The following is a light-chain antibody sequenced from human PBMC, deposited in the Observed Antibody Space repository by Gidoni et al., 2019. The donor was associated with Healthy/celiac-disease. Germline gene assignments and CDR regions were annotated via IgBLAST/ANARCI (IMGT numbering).Light chain of an antibody. CDR1: QSISSY. Sequence: DIQMTQSPSSLSASVGDRVTITCRASQSISSYLNWYQQKPGKAPKLLIYAASSLQSGVPSRCSGSGSGTDFTLTISSLQPEDFATYYGQQSYSTPLTFXGXTKVEIK. CDR2: AAS. J-gene: IGKJ4*01. CDR3: QQSYSTPLT. V-gene: IGKV1-39*01.